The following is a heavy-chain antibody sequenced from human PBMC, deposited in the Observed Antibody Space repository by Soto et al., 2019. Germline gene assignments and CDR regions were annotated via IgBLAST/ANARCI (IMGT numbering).Heavy chain of an antibody. V-gene: IGHV4-39*01. CDR3: ASLYCTNGVCYTGDYYGMEL. CDR2: IYYSGST. D-gene: IGHD2-8*01. CDR1: VGSISSSSYY. J-gene: IGHJ6*01. Sequence: SETLSLTCTFSVGSISSSSYYCGWIRQPPWKGLEWIGSIYYSGSTYYNPPLKSRVTISVDTSKNQFSLKLSSVTAADTAVYYCASLYCTNGVCYTGDYYGMELWGQGTTVNVSS.